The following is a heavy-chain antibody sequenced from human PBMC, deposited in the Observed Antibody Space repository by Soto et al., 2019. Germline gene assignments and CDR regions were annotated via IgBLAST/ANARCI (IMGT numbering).Heavy chain of an antibody. J-gene: IGHJ6*02. V-gene: IGHV3-33*01. D-gene: IGHD1-7*01. Sequence: QVQLVESGGGVVQPGRSLRLSCAASGFTFSSYGMHWVRQAPGKGLEWVAVIWYDGSNKYYADSVKGRFTISRDNSKNTLYLQMNSLRAEDTAVYYCARDLYNWNYVMVNYYYYGMDVWGQGTTVTVSS. CDR2: IWYDGSNK. CDR1: GFTFSSYG. CDR3: ARDLYNWNYVMVNYYYYGMDV.